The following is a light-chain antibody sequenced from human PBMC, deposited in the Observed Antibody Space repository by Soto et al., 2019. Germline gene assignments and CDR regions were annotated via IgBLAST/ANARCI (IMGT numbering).Light chain of an antibody. CDR2: EVS. CDR3: SSYAGRNNVV. J-gene: IGLJ2*01. V-gene: IGLV2-8*01. CDR1: SSDVGGYNY. Sequence: QSALTQPPSASGSPGQSVTISCTGTSSDVGGYNYVSWYQQHPGKAPKLMIYEVSKRPSGVPDRFSGSKSGNTASLTVSGLQAEGEADYYCSSYAGRNNVVFGGGTKLTVL.